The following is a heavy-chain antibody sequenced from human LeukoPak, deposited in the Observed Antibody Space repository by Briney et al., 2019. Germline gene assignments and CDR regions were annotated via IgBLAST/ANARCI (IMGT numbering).Heavy chain of an antibody. CDR2: IKSKTDGGTT. J-gene: IGHJ4*02. D-gene: IGHD3-22*01. V-gene: IGHV3-15*01. CDR3: ARAHYYDSSGLDF. Sequence: GGSLRLSCAASGFTFSNAWMNWVRQAPGKGLEWVGRIKSKTDGGTTDYATPVKGRFTISRDDSKNTLYLQMNSLRAEDTAVYYCARAHYYDSSGLDFWGQGTLVTVSS. CDR1: GFTFSNAW.